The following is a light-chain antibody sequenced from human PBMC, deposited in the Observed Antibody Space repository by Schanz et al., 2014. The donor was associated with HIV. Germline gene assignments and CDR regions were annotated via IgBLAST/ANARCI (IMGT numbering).Light chain of an antibody. V-gene: IGLV2-14*03. CDR2: DVT. J-gene: IGLJ2*01. Sequence: QSALTQPASVSGSLGQSITISCTGTSGDVGRYDYVSWYQQHPGQAPKLLIYDVTYRPSGISNRFSGSKSGYTASLTISGLQADDEADYYCSSYTISSTLVFGGGTKLTVL. CDR3: SSYTISSTLV. CDR1: SGDVGRYDY.